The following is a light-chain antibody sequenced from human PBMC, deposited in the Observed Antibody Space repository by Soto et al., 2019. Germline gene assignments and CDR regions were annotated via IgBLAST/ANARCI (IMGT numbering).Light chain of an antibody. J-gene: IGLJ2*01. Sequence: QSVLTQPPSVSAAPGQKVTISCSGSSSNIGNNDVSWYQQLPGTAPKLLIYDNNKRPSGIPDRFSGSKSGTSATLGITGLQTGDEADYYCSSFTSSLTLVFGGGTKLTVL. CDR1: SSNIGNND. CDR3: SSFTSSLTLV. V-gene: IGLV1-51*01. CDR2: DNN.